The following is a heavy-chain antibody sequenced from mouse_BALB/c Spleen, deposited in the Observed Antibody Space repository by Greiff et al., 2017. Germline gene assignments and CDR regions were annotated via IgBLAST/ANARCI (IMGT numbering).Heavy chain of an antibody. D-gene: IGHD1-1*01. CDR3: ARSPDYYGSTYAMDY. Sequence: QVQLKQSGPGLVQPSQSLSITCTVSGFSLTSYGVHWVRQSPGKGLEWLGVIWSGGSTDYNAAFISRLSISKDNSKSQVFFKMNSLQANDTAIYYCARSPDYYGSTYAMDYWGQGTSVTVSS. CDR2: IWSGGST. V-gene: IGHV2-2*02. J-gene: IGHJ4*01. CDR1: GFSLTSYG.